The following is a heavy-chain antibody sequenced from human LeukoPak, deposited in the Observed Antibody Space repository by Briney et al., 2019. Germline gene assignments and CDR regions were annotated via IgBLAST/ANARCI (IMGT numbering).Heavy chain of an antibody. CDR3: AKSAIVVVVAALDY. CDR2: INSDGSST. D-gene: IGHD2-15*01. V-gene: IGHV3-74*01. Sequence: GGSLRLSCAASGFTFSSYWMHWVRQAPGKGLVWVSRINSDGSSTYYADSVKGRFTISRDNSKNTLYLQMNSLRAEDTAVYYCAKSAIVVVVAALDYWGQGTLVTVSS. CDR1: GFTFSSYW. J-gene: IGHJ4*02.